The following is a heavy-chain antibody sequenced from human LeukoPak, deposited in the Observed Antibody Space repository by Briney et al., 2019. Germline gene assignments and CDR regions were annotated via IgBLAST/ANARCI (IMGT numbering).Heavy chain of an antibody. CDR1: GFTFSSYS. D-gene: IGHD3-3*01. CDR2: ISSSSSYI. V-gene: IGHV3-21*01. CDR3: XXXXXXXSSYDRIDGMDV. Sequence: GGSLRLSCVASGFTFSSYSMKWVRQAPGKGLEWVSSISSSSSYIDYADSVKGRFTISRDNAKNSLYLQMRSLRAEDTAVFYXXXXXXXXSSYDRIDGMDVWGQGTTVTVSS. J-gene: IGHJ6*02.